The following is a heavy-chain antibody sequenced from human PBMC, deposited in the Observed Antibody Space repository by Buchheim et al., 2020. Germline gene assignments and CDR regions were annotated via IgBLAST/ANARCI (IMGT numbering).Heavy chain of an antibody. CDR2: ISYDGSNK. D-gene: IGHD3-3*01. CDR3: ARGSSDFWSGYYPIVGGMDV. Sequence: QVQLVESGGGVVQPGRSLRLSCAASGFTFSSYAMHWVRQAPGKGLEWVAVISYDGSNKYYADSVKGRFTISRDNSKNTRYLQMNSLRAEDTAVYYCARGSSDFWSGYYPIVGGMDVWGQGTT. CDR1: GFTFSSYA. V-gene: IGHV3-30-3*01. J-gene: IGHJ6*02.